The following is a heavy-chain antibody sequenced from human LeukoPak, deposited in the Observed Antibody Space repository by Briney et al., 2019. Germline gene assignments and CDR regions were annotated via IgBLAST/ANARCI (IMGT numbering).Heavy chain of an antibody. Sequence: GASMKVSCKISGYLLRESSMRWVRQAPGKGLEWMGGFDAENGDIIYAQKLQGRVTMTEDISTDTAYMELSDLRSDDTAVYYCATEDPSGLDVLLNWGQGTMVTVSS. CDR1: GYLLRESS. D-gene: IGHD6-19*01. V-gene: IGHV1-24*01. CDR3: ATEDPSGLDVLLN. J-gene: IGHJ3*01. CDR2: FDAENGDI.